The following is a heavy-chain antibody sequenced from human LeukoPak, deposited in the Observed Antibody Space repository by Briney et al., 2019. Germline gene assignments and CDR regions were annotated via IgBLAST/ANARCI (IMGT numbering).Heavy chain of an antibody. CDR2: IYTSGST. V-gene: IGHV4-4*07. D-gene: IGHD3-22*01. CDR1: GGSISSYY. J-gene: IGHJ4*02. Sequence: KPSETLSLTCTVSGGSISSYYWSWIRQPAGKGLEWIGRIYTSGSTNYNTSLKSRVTMSVDTSKNQFSLKLSSVTAADTAVYYCARDVSWYYDSSGYLFDYWGQGTLVTVSS. CDR3: ARDVSWYYDSSGYLFDY.